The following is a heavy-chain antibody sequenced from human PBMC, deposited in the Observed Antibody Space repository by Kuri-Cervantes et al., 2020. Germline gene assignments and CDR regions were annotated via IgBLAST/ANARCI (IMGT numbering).Heavy chain of an antibody. D-gene: IGHD3-16*01. CDR3: ARDWGRGLDV. CDR1: GFTFSNHW. V-gene: IGHV3-7*01. CDR2: IRQDGNER. J-gene: IGHJ6*04. Sequence: LSLTCAVTGFTFSNHWMNWVRQAPGKGLEWVANIRQDGNERYYVDSVKGRFTISRDNAKNLLHLQMNSLRVEDTAVYYCARDWGRGLDVWGKGTTVTVSS.